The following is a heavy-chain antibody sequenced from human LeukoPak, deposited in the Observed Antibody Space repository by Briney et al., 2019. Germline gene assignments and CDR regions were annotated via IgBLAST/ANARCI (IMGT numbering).Heavy chain of an antibody. CDR1: GYTFTSYG. D-gene: IGHD6-13*01. J-gene: IGHJ6*03. CDR2: ISAYNGNT. CDR3: ARGFIAAAGTDYYYYMDV. Sequence: ASVKVSCKASGYTFTSYGISWVRQAPGQGLEWMGWISAYNGNTNYAQKFQGRVTITADKSTSTAYMELSSLRSEDTAVYYCARGFIAAAGTDYYYYMDVWGKGTTVTVSS. V-gene: IGHV1-18*01.